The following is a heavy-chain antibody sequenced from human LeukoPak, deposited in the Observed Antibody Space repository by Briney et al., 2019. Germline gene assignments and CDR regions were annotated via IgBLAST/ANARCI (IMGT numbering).Heavy chain of an antibody. CDR1: GFTFSRSW. Sequence: GGSLRLSCTASGFTFSRSWMNWIRQGPGKGLEWVANINPDGDGMRFVDSVKGRFTMSRDNAQSSLHLQMNSLRVEDTAFYYCAAWTDRGYSYWGQGVLVTVSS. D-gene: IGHD5-12*01. CDR2: INPDGDGM. CDR3: AAWTDRGYSY. V-gene: IGHV3-7*01. J-gene: IGHJ4*02.